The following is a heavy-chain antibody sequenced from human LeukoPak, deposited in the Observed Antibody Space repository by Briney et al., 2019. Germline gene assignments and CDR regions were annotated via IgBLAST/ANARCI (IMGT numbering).Heavy chain of an antibody. CDR2: IHYNGIT. Sequence: PSETLSLTCTVSGSMYNYYWSWIRHPPGNGLEWIGYIHYNGITNYSPSLKSRVTMSLDTSKNQVSLKLNSVSAADTAVYYCARHISSGGTYAHFDYWGQGTLVTVSS. J-gene: IGHJ4*02. V-gene: IGHV4-59*08. CDR3: ARHISSGGTYAHFDY. D-gene: IGHD1-26*01. CDR1: GSMYNYY.